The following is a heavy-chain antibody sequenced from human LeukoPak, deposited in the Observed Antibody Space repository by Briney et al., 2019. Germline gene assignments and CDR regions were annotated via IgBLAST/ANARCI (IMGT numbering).Heavy chain of an antibody. CDR3: ARHITGDFDY. CDR1: GFTFSSYA. V-gene: IGHV3-23*01. CDR2: ISGSGGST. D-gene: IGHD7-27*01. J-gene: IGHJ4*02. Sequence: GGSLRLSCAASGFTFSSYAMSGVRQAPGKGLEWVSAISGSGGSTYYADSVKGRFTISRDNSKNTLYLQMNSLRAEDTAVYYCARHITGDFDYWGQGTLVTVSS.